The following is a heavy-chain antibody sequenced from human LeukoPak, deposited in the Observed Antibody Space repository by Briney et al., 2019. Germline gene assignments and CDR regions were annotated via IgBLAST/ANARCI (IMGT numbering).Heavy chain of an antibody. CDR1: GFTFSSYA. CDR2: ISGGGGVT. D-gene: IGHD3-22*01. V-gene: IGHV3-23*01. J-gene: IGHJ4*02. CDR3: AREYYYDENAGNY. Sequence: PGGSLRLSCAASGFTFSSYAMSWVRQAPGKGLEWVSAISGGGGVTYYADSVKGRFTISRDNSKNTLYLQMNSLRAEDTAVYYCAREYYYDENAGNYWGQGTLVTVSS.